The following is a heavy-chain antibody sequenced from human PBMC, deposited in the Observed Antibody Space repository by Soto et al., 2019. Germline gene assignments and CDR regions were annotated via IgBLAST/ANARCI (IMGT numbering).Heavy chain of an antibody. D-gene: IGHD4-17*01. CDR3: AKDGNYGDYGGDY. V-gene: IGHV3-30*18. J-gene: IGHJ4*02. Sequence: QVQLVESGGGVVQPGRSLRLSCAASGFTFSSYGMHWVRQAPGKGLEWVAVISYDGSNKYYEDSVKGRFTICRDNSKNTLYLQMNSLRAEDTAVYYCAKDGNYGDYGGDYWGQGTLVTVSS. CDR2: ISYDGSNK. CDR1: GFTFSSYG.